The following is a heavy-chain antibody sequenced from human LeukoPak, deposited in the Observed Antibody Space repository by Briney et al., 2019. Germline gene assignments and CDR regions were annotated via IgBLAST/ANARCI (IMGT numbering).Heavy chain of an antibody. D-gene: IGHD6-13*01. Sequence: GGSLRLSCAASGFTFSSYTMNWVRQAPGKGLEWVGRIKSKTDGGTTDYAAPVKGRFTISRDDSKNTLYLQMYSLRAEDTAVYYCARALFVSNWSRYYFDYWGQGTLVTVSS. CDR1: GFTFSSYT. V-gene: IGHV3-15*01. CDR3: ARALFVSNWSRYYFDY. J-gene: IGHJ4*02. CDR2: IKSKTDGGTT.